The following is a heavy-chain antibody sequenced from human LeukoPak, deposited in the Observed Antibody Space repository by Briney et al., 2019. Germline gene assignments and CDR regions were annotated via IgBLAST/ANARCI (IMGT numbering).Heavy chain of an antibody. J-gene: IGHJ4*02. CDR2: INQYGSEE. CDR1: GLTFSSYW. D-gene: IGHD3-3*01. Sequence: GGSLRLSCAASGLTFSSYWMSWVRQAPGKGLEWVADINQYGSEEYYVDPVKGRFTISRDNAKNSVYLEMNSLRAEDTAVYYCAREDQGFWRDFDLWGQGTLVTVSS. V-gene: IGHV3-7*01. CDR3: AREDQGFWRDFDL.